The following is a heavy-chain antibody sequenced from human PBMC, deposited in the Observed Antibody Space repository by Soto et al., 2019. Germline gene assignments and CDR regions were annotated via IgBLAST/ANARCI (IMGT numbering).Heavy chain of an antibody. J-gene: IGHJ3*02. CDR3: AKATATGGGAFDI. CDR2: ILVGGST. D-gene: IGHD2-8*02. Sequence: PGGSLRLSFAGSGFTCRSYDMSWVRQAPGQGLEWVSTILVGGSTHYPDSVKGRFTISRDNSKNTVFLQMNSLTAGDTAVYYCAKATATGGGAFDICAQGTMVTVAS. CDR1: GFTCRSYD. V-gene: IGHV3-23*01.